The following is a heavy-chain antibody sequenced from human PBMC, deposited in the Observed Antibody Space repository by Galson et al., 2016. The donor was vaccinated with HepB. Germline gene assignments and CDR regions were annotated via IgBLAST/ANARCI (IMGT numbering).Heavy chain of an antibody. V-gene: IGHV3-21*01. CDR3: ARDTAMVTSDY. Sequence: SLRLSCAASGFTLSGYSMTWVRQAPGKGLEWVSSISSSSTYIYYADSVKDRFTISKDNAKNSLYLQMNSLRAEDTAVYYCARDTAMVTSDYWGQGTLVTVSS. CDR2: ISSSSTYI. J-gene: IGHJ4*02. CDR1: GFTLSGYS. D-gene: IGHD5-18*01.